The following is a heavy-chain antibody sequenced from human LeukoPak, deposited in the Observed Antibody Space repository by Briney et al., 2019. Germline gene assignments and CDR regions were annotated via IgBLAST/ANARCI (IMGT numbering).Heavy chain of an antibody. D-gene: IGHD2-21*02. CDR2: IKEDGSEK. J-gene: IGHJ4*02. CDR3: ARGMTRADY. V-gene: IGHV3-7*01. CDR1: GFTFSNYW. Sequence: GGSLRLSCAASGFTFSNYWMNWVRQAPGKGLEWVANIKEDGSEKYYVDSVKGRFTIFRDNAKNSLYLQMNSLRAEDTAVYYCARGMTRADYWGQGTLVTVSS.